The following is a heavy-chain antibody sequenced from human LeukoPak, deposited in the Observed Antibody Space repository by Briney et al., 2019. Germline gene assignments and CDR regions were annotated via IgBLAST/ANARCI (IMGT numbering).Heavy chain of an antibody. J-gene: IGHJ5*02. CDR1: EFTFSSCW. V-gene: IGHV3-74*01. CDR3: ARDFKEADP. CDR2: ISTDGSST. Sequence: GGSLRLSCEDSEFTFSSCWKHWVRQAPGKGLVWVSRISTDGSSTSYADSVKGRFTISRDNARKTLYLQMNSVRAEDTAVYYCARDFKEADPWGQGTLVTVSS.